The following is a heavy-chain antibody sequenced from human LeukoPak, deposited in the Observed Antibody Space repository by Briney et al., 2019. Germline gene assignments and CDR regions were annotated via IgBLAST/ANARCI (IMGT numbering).Heavy chain of an antibody. CDR1: GGSISSGSYY. CDR3: ARDRHEEYYYDSSGYSPDAFDI. D-gene: IGHD3-22*01. V-gene: IGHV4-61*02. Sequence: PSQTLSLTCTVSGGSISSGSYYWSWLRQPAGKGLEWIGRIYTSASTNYNPSLKSRVTISVDTSKNQFSLKLSSVTAADTAVYYCARDRHEEYYYDSSGYSPDAFDIWGQGTMVTVSS. CDR2: IYTSAST. J-gene: IGHJ3*02.